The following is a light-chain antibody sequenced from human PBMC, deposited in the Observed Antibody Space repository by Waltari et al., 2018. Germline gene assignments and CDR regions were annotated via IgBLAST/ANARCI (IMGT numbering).Light chain of an antibody. V-gene: IGLV1-47*01. CDR1: GSNIKSSY. J-gene: IGLJ2*01. Sequence: QSVLTQPPSVSGTPGQRLTISCSGSGSNIKSSYIYWYQKLAGSAPELLIFENDQRPSGGPDRCSASKSGTSASLAINGLRSEDEALYYCATWDDSRSFFGGGTKLTVL. CDR2: END. CDR3: ATWDDSRSF.